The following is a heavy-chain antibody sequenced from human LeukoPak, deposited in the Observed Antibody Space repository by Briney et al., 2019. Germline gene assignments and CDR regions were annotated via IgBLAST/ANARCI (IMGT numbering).Heavy chain of an antibody. D-gene: IGHD5-12*01. CDR1: GFTFSSYS. J-gene: IGHJ4*02. CDR2: ISSSSRTI. Sequence: GGSLRLSCAASGFTFSSYSMNWVRQAPGKGLEWVSYISSSSRTIYYADSVKGRFTISRDNSKNTLYLQMNSLRAEDTAVYYCAKDDSGYDYYFDYWGQGTLVTVSS. V-gene: IGHV3-48*01. CDR3: AKDDSGYDYYFDY.